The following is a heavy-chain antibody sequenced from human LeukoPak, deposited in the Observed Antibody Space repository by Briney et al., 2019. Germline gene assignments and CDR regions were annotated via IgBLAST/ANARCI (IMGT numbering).Heavy chain of an antibody. CDR3: ATASAITSPGTFQH. CDR1: GFTFSDYY. J-gene: IGHJ1*01. V-gene: IGHV3-11*01. D-gene: IGHD1-1*01. CDR2: ISNSGTSI. Sequence: GGSLRLSCGGSGFTFSDYYMNWIRQAPGKGLEWVSYISNSGTSIYQSDSVKGRFTISRDNAKNSLYLQMNSLRAEDTAVCYCATASAITSPGTFQHWGQGTMVTVSS.